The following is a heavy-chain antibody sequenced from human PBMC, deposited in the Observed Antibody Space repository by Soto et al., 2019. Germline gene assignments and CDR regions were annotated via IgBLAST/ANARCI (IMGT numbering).Heavy chain of an antibody. V-gene: IGHV4-39*01. J-gene: IGHJ4*02. D-gene: IGHD4-17*01. Sequence: QLQLQESGPGLVKPSETLSLTCTVPVASISSINNFWGWIRQPPGKGLEWIGGIYYSGSTYYNPSLKSRLTMSVDTSKNQFSLKLSSVTAADTAVYYCARHEDDYGDERGFDYWGQGTLVTVSS. CDR1: VASISSINNF. CDR2: IYYSGST. CDR3: ARHEDDYGDERGFDY.